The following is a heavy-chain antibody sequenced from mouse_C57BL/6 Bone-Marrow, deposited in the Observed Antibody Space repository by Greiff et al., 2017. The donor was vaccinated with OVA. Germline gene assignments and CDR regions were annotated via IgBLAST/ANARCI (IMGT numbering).Heavy chain of an antibody. CDR3: ATSWAWFAY. D-gene: IGHD4-1*01. Sequence: QVQLQQSGAELARPGASVKLSCKASGYTFTSYGISWVKQRTGQGLEWIGEIFPRRGNTYYNEKFKGKATLTADKSSSTAYMELRSLTSADSAVYFCATSWAWFAYWGQGTLVTVSA. V-gene: IGHV1-81*01. CDR2: IFPRRGNT. CDR1: GYTFTSYG. J-gene: IGHJ3*01.